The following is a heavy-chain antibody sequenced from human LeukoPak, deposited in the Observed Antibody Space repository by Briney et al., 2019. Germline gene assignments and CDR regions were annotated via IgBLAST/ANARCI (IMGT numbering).Heavy chain of an antibody. CDR2: LMGTGDSI. D-gene: IGHD3-22*01. V-gene: IGHV3-23*01. CDR3: AKEGCYDSSGYYY. J-gene: IGHJ4*02. Sequence: GGSLRLSCAASGFTFSSHAMSWVRQAPGKGLEWVSSLMGTGDSIYYADSVKGRFTISRDNSKNTLYLQMNSLRVEDTAVYYCAKEGCYDSSGYYYWGQGTLVTVSS. CDR1: GFTFSSHA.